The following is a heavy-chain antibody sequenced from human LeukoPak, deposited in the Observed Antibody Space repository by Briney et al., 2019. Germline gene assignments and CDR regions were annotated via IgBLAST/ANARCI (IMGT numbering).Heavy chain of an antibody. CDR1: GFTFSNYV. CDR2: ISGSGGST. CDR3: AKRDDSSSWTAFDI. Sequence: PGGSLRLSCAASGFTFSNYVMSWVRQAPGKGLEWVSGISGSGGSTHYIDSVKGRFTISRDNSKNTVYLQMNSLRAEDTAVYYCAKRDDSSSWTAFDIRGQGTMVTVSS. J-gene: IGHJ3*02. V-gene: IGHV3-23*01. D-gene: IGHD6-13*01.